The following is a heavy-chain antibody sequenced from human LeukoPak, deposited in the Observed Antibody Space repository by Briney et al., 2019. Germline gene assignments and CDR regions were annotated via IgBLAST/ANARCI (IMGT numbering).Heavy chain of an antibody. D-gene: IGHD3-3*01. Sequence: PGGSLRLSCEASGFTFSNYWMSWVRQPPGKGLEWVANIKQDGSEKYYVDSVKGRFTISRDNAKNSLYLQMNSLRSEDTAVYYCARRGRHDFWSGFHYYYYYYMDVWGKGNTVTVSS. CDR3: ARRGRHDFWSGFHYYYYYYMDV. CDR1: GFTFSNYW. CDR2: IKQDGSEK. V-gene: IGHV3-7*01. J-gene: IGHJ6*03.